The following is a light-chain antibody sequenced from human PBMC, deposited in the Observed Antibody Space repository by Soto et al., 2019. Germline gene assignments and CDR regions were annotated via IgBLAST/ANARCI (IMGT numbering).Light chain of an antibody. CDR2: EVA. CDR1: SSDIGDYDY. J-gene: IGLJ3*02. Sequence: QSALTQPASVSGSPGQSITISCTGTSSDIGDYDYVSWFQQHPGKAPKVIIYEVAHRSSGVSHRFSGSKSGNMASLTISGLQAEDEADYYCTSFTNDDTWVFGGGTKLTVL. V-gene: IGLV2-14*01. CDR3: TSFTNDDTWV.